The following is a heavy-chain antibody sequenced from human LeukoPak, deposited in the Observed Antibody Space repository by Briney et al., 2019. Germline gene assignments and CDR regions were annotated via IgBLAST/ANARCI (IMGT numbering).Heavy chain of an antibody. Sequence: SETLSLTCTGSGGRISSYYGRWLRQPPGKGLEWIGYAYYSGSTNYNPSLKSRVTISVDTSKNQFSLRLSSVTAADTAVYYCARHHDWNSVYWGQGTLVTVSS. CDR2: AYYSGST. V-gene: IGHV4-59*08. CDR3: ARHHDWNSVY. J-gene: IGHJ4*02. CDR1: GGRISSYY. D-gene: IGHD3-9*01.